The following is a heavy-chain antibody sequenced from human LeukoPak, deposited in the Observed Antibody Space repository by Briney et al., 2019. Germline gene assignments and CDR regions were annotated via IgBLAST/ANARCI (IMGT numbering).Heavy chain of an antibody. CDR1: GYTFPNYG. V-gene: IGHV1-18*01. CDR3: TRDGPAPGWYFDL. CDR2: ISGYNGDT. J-gene: IGHJ2*01. Sequence: ASVKVSCKASGYTFPNYGLSWVRQAPGQGLEWMGWISGYNGDTMYAQKLQDRVTMTTDTSTSTAYMELRSLRSDDTAVYFCTRDGPAPGWYFDLWGRGTLVTVSS.